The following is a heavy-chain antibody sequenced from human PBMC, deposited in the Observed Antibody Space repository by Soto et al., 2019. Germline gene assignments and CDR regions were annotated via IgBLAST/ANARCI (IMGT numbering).Heavy chain of an antibody. J-gene: IGHJ4*02. D-gene: IGHD3-10*01. CDR2: ISSSSSYT. CDR1: GFTFGDYY. CDR3: ARVVHYYGSGSYYGPYFDY. V-gene: IGHV3-11*05. Sequence: GGSLRLSCAASGFTFGDYYMSWIRQAPGKGLEWVSYISSSSSYTNYADSVKGRFTISRDNAKNSLYLQMNSLRAEDTAVYYCARVVHYYGSGSYYGPYFDYWGQGTLVTVS.